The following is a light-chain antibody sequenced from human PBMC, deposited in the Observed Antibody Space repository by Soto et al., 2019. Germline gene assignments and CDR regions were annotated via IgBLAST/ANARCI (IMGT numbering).Light chain of an antibody. CDR1: SGDVDDYNY. J-gene: IGLJ2*01. V-gene: IGLV2-14*01. CDR2: EVS. CDR3: CSYRSSSTLVV. Sequence: QSVLTQPASVSGSPGQSITISCTGTSGDVDDYNYVSWYQQHPGKAPKLMIYEVSNRPSGVSSRFSGSKSGDTASLTISGLQAEDEANYYCCSYRSSSTLVVFGGGTKLTVL.